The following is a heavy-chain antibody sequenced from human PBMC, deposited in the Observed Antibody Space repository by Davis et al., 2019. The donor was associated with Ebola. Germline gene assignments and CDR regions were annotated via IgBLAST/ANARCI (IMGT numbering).Heavy chain of an antibody. CDR3: AREYRTTYCDY. Sequence: GESLKISCAASGFTVSSNYMSWVRQAPGKGLEWVSVIYSGGSTYYADSVKGRFTISRDNSMHTLFLQMNSLRAEDTAVYYCAREYRTTYCDYWGQGTLVTVSS. V-gene: IGHV3-53*01. CDR1: GFTVSSNY. D-gene: IGHD2/OR15-2a*01. CDR2: IYSGGST. J-gene: IGHJ4*02.